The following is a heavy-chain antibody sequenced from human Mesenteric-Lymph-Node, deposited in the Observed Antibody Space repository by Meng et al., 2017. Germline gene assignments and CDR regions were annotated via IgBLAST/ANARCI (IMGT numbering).Heavy chain of an antibody. CDR3: ARYETLPAACDY. V-gene: IGHV6-1*01. D-gene: IGHD2-2*01. CDR1: GDSVSSNSAA. CDR2: TYYRSKWYN. Sequence: SQTLSLTCAISGDSVSSNSAAWNWIRQSPSRGLEWLGRTYYRSKWYNDYAVSVKSRITINPDTSKNQFSLQLSSVTAADTAVYYCARYETLPAACDYWGQGTLVTVSS. J-gene: IGHJ4*02.